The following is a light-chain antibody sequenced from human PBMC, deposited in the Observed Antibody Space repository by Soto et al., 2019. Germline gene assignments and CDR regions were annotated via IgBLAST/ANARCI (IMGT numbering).Light chain of an antibody. Sequence: EIVMTQSPATLSVSPGERATLSCRASQSVSYYLAWYQQKPGQPPRLLIYDASTRATGVPARFSGSGSGTDFTLTISSLEPDDFAVYFCQQRHHWVRTFGQGTTLDI. CDR2: DAS. CDR1: QSVSYY. J-gene: IGKJ2*01. V-gene: IGKV3-11*01. CDR3: QQRHHWVRT.